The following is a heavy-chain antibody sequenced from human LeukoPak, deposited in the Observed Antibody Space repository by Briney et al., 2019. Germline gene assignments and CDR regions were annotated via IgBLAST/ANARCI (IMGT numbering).Heavy chain of an antibody. V-gene: IGHV3-48*01. CDR2: ISSSSTI. Sequence: GGSLRLSCAASGFTFSSYSMNWVRQAPGKGLEWVSSISSSSTIYYADSVKGRFTISRDNAKNSLYLQMNSLRAEDTAVYYCARVGCSSTSCYTDLDYWGQGTLVTVSS. CDR3: ARVGCSSTSCYTDLDY. D-gene: IGHD2-2*02. J-gene: IGHJ4*02. CDR1: GFTFSSYS.